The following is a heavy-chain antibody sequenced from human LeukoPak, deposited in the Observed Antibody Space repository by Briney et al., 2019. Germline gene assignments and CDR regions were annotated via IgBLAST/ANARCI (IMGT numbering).Heavy chain of an antibody. J-gene: IGHJ6*02. D-gene: IGHD6-19*01. CDR1: GFTFSSYA. CDR3: ARDNIAVYGMDV. CDR2: ISYDGSNK. V-gene: IGHV3-30-3*01. Sequence: GGSLRLSCAASGFTFSSYAMHWVRQAPGKGLEWVAVISYDGSNKYYADSVKGRFTISRDNAKNSLYLQMNSLRAEDTAVYYCARDNIAVYGMDVWGQGTTVTVSS.